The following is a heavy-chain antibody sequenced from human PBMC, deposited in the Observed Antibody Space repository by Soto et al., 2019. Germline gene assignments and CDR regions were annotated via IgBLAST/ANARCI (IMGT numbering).Heavy chain of an antibody. J-gene: IGHJ4*02. CDR1: GGTFSSDS. V-gene: IGHV1-69*02. Sequence: ASVKVSCKASGGTFSSDSISWVRQAPGQGLEWMGRIIPILGVADYAQKFRGRVTITADKSTSTAYMELSSLRSEDTAVYYCAKHVSHASSIHQWGRGTLVTVSS. CDR3: AKHVSHASSIHQ. D-gene: IGHD2-2*01. CDR2: IIPILGVA.